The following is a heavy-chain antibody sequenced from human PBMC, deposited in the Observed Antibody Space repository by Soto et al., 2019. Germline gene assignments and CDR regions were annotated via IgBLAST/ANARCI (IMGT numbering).Heavy chain of an antibody. J-gene: IGHJ6*02. D-gene: IGHD3-22*01. Sequence: GGFLRLSCAGSGFTFRDYAMSWVRQAPGKGLEWVSGISGSGAGTYYGDSVKGRFTVSRDNSKNTLYLQMNSLRAEDTAEYYCXKESMTDEYYYHYGMDVWGQGTTVTVSS. CDR2: ISGSGAGT. CDR3: XKESMTDEYYYHYGMDV. CDR1: GFTFRDYA. V-gene: IGHV3-23*01.